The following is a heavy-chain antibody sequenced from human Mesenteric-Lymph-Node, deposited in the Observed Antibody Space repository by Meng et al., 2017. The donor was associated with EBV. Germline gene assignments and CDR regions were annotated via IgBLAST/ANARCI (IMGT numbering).Heavy chain of an antibody. V-gene: IGHV1-18*01. Sequence: QLVQSGGDGKKPCASLKVSCKTSGYTFTSYAISWVRQAPGQGLEWMGWNSVYNGVTNYAPNLQGRVTVTTDTSTTTAYMELTGLTSADTAVYYCARGGAARPFDYWGQGTLVTVSS. CDR3: ARGGAARPFDY. J-gene: IGHJ4*02. CDR1: GYTFTSYA. CDR2: NSVYNGVT. D-gene: IGHD6-6*01.